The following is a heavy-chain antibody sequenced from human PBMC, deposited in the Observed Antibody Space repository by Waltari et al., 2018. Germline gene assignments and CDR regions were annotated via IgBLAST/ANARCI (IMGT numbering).Heavy chain of an antibody. V-gene: IGHV1-69-2*01. D-gene: IGHD3-10*01. CDR2: LDPEDGQA. Sequence: EVQLLQSGAEVTKPVTPVKISCKVSGDTFTDNSIHWIQQAPGKGLQWMGLLDPEDGQAVYAEKFQGRVTMTADTSIHTAYMELTSLTSEDTAFYYCAAALGGGISASRPFHFWGQGTMITVSS. J-gene: IGHJ3*01. CDR3: AAALGGGISASRPFHF. CDR1: GDTFTDNS.